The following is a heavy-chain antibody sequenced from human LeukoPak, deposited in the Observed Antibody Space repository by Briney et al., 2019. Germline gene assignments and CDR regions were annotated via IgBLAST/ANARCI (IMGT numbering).Heavy chain of an antibody. J-gene: IGHJ6*03. CDR2: IYHSGST. CDR3: AREAVPHYYDSSGPRDYYYMDV. CDR1: GYSSSSGYY. D-gene: IGHD3-22*01. Sequence: SETLSLTCTVSGYSSSSGYYWGWIRQPPGRGLEWIGSIYHSGSTYYNPSLKSRVTISVDTSKNQFSLKLSSVTAADTAVYYCAREAVPHYYDSSGPRDYYYMDVWGKGTTVTVSS. V-gene: IGHV4-38-2*02.